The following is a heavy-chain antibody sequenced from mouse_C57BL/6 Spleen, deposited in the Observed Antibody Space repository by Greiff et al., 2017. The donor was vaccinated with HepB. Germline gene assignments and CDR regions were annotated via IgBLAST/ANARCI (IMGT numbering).Heavy chain of an antibody. CDR2: IDPSDSYT. CDR3: ARAYYSNDGGMDY. Sequence: QVQLQQPGAELVKPWASVKLSCKASGYTFTSYWMQWVKQRPGQGLEWIGEIDPSDSYTNYNQKFKGKATLTVDTSSSTAYMQLSSLTSEDSAVYYCARAYYSNDGGMDYWGQGTSVTVSS. V-gene: IGHV1-50*01. J-gene: IGHJ4*01. CDR1: GYTFTSYW. D-gene: IGHD2-5*01.